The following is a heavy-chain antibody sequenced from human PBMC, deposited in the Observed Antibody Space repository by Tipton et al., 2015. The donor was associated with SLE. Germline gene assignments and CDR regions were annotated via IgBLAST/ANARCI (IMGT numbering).Heavy chain of an antibody. V-gene: IGHV5-51*01. CDR1: YW. J-gene: IGHJ4*02. CDR2: IYPGDSDT. D-gene: IGHD3-22*01. CDR3: ARADYYDSSGYLY. Sequence: YWSWIRQPPGKGLEWMGIIYPGDSDTRYSPSFQGQVTISADKSISTAYLQWSSLKASDTAMYYCARADYYDSSGYLYWGQGTLVTVSS.